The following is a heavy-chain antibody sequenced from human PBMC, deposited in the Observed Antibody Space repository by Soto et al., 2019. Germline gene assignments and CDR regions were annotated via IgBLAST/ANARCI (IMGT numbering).Heavy chain of an antibody. V-gene: IGHV1-69*12. J-gene: IGHJ4*02. CDR2: IIPIIGTR. Sequence: VQLVQSGAEVKKPGSSVKVSCKASGGTFSIYAVSWVRQAPGQGLEWMGGIIPIIGTRNYAQRFQGRITINGDESTSTAYMELSSLKSEDTSVYYCARDLGSCYSPGDYLGPGTLVTVSS. D-gene: IGHD2-15*01. CDR1: GGTFSIYA. CDR3: ARDLGSCYSPGDY.